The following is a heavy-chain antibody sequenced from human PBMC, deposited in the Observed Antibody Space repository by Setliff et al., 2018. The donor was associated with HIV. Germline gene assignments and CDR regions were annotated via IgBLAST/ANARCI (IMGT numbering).Heavy chain of an antibody. J-gene: IGHJ4*02. D-gene: IGHD6-13*01. Sequence: GGSLRLSCAASGFTFNTYAMSWVRQAPGKGLEWVSSMGGSSGDTYYADSVKGRFTISRDNTKNTLSLQMNSLGAGDTAIYYCANRFRTSNNWYYFDYWGPGTLVTVSS. CDR3: ANRFRTSNNWYYFDY. V-gene: IGHV3-23*01. CDR1: GFTFNTYA. CDR2: MGGSSGDT.